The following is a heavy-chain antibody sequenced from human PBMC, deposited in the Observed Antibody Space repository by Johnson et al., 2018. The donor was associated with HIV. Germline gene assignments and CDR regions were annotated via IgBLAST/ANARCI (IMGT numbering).Heavy chain of an antibody. CDR1: GFTFSSYP. Sequence: QVLLVESGGGVVQPGRSLRLSCAASGFTFSSYPMHWVRQAPGKGLQWVAVISYDGSNKYFADSVKGRFTISRDNSKNTLHLQMNSLRPEDTAVYYCARNSGNGLVLRGDAFDMWGQGTMVTVSS. CDR2: ISYDGSNK. V-gene: IGHV3-30*04. J-gene: IGHJ3*02. D-gene: IGHD1-26*01. CDR3: ARNSGNGLVLRGDAFDM.